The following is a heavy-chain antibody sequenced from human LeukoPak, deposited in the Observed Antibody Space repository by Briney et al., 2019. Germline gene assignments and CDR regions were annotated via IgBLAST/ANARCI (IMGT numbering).Heavy chain of an antibody. Sequence: ASVKVSCKASGYTFTSYYMHWVRQAPGQGLEWMGGIIPIFGTANYAQKFQGGVTITTDESTSTAYMELSSLRSEDTAVYYCARVVWSAVPAAIGGYWFDPWGQGTLVTVSS. V-gene: IGHV1-69*05. D-gene: IGHD2-2*01. J-gene: IGHJ5*02. CDR1: GYTFTSYY. CDR2: IIPIFGTA. CDR3: ARVVWSAVPAAIGGYWFDP.